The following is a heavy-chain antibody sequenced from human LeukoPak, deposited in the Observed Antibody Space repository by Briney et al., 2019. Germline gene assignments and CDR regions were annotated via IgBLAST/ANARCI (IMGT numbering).Heavy chain of an antibody. D-gene: IGHD5-12*01. CDR1: GFIFSDYY. Sequence: GGSLRLSCAASGFIFSDYYMSWIRQAPGKGLEWVSYISSSGNTKTYADSVKGRFTVSRDNTKNSLYLQMNSLRAEDTAVYYCARGGGYDGFDPWGQGTLVPVSS. J-gene: IGHJ5*02. V-gene: IGHV3-11*04. CDR2: ISSSGNTK. CDR3: ARGGGYDGFDP.